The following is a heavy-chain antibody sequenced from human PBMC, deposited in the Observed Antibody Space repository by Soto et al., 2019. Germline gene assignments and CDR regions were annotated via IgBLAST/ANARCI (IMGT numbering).Heavy chain of an antibody. Sequence: ASVKVSCKASGYTFTSYDINWVRRATGQGLEWMGWMNPNSGNTGYAQKFQGRVTMTRNTSISTAYMELSSLRSEDTAVYYCARVSEGYCSSTSCYGVAFDIWGQGTMVTVSS. D-gene: IGHD2-2*01. J-gene: IGHJ3*02. CDR1: GYTFTSYD. CDR3: ARVSEGYCSSTSCYGVAFDI. V-gene: IGHV1-8*01. CDR2: MNPNSGNT.